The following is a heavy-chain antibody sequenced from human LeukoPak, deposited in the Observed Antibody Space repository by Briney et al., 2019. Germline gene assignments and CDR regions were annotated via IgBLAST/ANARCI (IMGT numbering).Heavy chain of an antibody. V-gene: IGHV3-30-3*01. CDR2: ISYDGSNK. D-gene: IGHD1-26*01. Sequence: PGGSLRLSCAASGFTFSSYAMHWVRQAPGKGLEWVAVISYDGSNKYYADSVKGRFTISRDNSKNTLYLQMNSLRAEDTAVYYCARDRVGATDYFDSWGQGTLVTVSS. CDR1: GFTFSSYA. CDR3: ARDRVGATDYFDS. J-gene: IGHJ4*02.